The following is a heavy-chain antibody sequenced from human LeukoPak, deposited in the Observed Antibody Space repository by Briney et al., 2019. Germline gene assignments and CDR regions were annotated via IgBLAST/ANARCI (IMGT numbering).Heavy chain of an antibody. J-gene: IGHJ5*02. D-gene: IGHD6-19*01. CDR1: GFTFDDYA. CDR3: ARSVAGFDP. CDR2: ISWNSGSI. V-gene: IGHV3-9*01. Sequence: PGGSLRLSCAVSGFTFDDYAMHWVRQAPGKGLEWVSGISWNSGSIGYADSVKGRFTISRDNAKNSLYLQMNSLRAEDTALYYCARSVAGFDPWGQGTLVTVSS.